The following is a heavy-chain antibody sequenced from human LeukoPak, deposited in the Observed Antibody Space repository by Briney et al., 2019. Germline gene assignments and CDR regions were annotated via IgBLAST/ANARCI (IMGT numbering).Heavy chain of an antibody. CDR1: GYPFDNFG. CDR2: ISAYNGNT. Sequence: AAVKVSCKASGYPFDNFGLTWVRQAPGQGLEWMGWISAYNGNTHYAQKFRGRLTLTTETSTSTAYLELRSLKSDNTAVYYCARDRVGGDLTGVSLYWGQGTLVTVSS. D-gene: IGHD4-17*01. J-gene: IGHJ4*01. V-gene: IGHV1-18*01. CDR3: ARDRVGGDLTGVSLY.